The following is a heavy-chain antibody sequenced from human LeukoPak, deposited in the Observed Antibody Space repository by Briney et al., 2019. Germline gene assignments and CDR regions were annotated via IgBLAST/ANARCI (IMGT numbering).Heavy chain of an antibody. Sequence: GGSLRLSCAASGFTFSSYAMSWVRQAPGKGLEWVSAISGSGGSTYYADSVKGRFTISRDNSKNTLYLQMNSLRAEDTAVYYCVNSYGYNSGYYYGMDVWGQGTKVTVSS. CDR3: VNSYGYNSGYYYGMDV. V-gene: IGHV3-23*01. J-gene: IGHJ6*02. CDR2: ISGSGGST. D-gene: IGHD5-18*01. CDR1: GFTFSSYA.